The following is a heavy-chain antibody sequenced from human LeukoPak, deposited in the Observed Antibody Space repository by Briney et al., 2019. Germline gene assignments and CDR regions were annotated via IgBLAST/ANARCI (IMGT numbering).Heavy chain of an antibody. CDR3: GRDGEGY. J-gene: IGHJ4*02. V-gene: IGHV3-53*01. Sequence: HPGGSLRLSCAASGFTVSSNYMTWVRQAPGKGLEWVSFIYTGGSTYYADSVKGRFTISRDNSKNTLYLQMNSLRAEDTAVYYCGRDGEGYWGQGTLVTVSS. D-gene: IGHD3-10*01. CDR1: GFTVSSNY. CDR2: IYTGGST.